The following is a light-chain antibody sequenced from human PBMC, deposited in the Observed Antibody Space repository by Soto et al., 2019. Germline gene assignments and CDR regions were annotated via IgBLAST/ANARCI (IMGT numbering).Light chain of an antibody. CDR1: QSVSSD. Sequence: EIELTQSPVTLSVSPGERATLSCRASQSVSSDLAWFQQKPGQAPRLLIYGASTRATGIPARFSGSGSGTEFTIIISSMQSEDFAIYSCQQYKNWPITFGGGNKVESK. J-gene: IGKJ4*01. CDR3: QQYKNWPIT. V-gene: IGKV3-15*01. CDR2: GAS.